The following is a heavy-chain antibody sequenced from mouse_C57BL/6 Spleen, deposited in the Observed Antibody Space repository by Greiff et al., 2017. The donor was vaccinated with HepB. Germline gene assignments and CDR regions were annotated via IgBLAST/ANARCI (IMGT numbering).Heavy chain of an antibody. J-gene: IGHJ2*01. D-gene: IGHD2-1*01. CDR3: ARDYGNPFDY. CDR2: IYPGDGDT. CDR1: GYAFSSSW. Sequence: VQLQESGPELVKPGASVKISCKASGYAFSSSWMNWGKQRPGKGLEWIGRIYPGDGDTNYNGKFKGKATLTADKSSSTAYMQLSSLTSEDSAVYFCARDYGNPFDYWGQGTTLTVSS. V-gene: IGHV1-82*01.